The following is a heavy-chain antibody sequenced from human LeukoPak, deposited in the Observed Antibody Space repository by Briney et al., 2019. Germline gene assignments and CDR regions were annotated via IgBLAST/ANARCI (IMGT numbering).Heavy chain of an antibody. CDR3: AKDGSSSSSTSFDY. CDR1: GFTFSSYA. J-gene: IGHJ4*02. D-gene: IGHD6-6*01. CDR2: ISGSSGST. V-gene: IGHV3-23*01. Sequence: GGSLRLSCAASGFTFSSYAMSWVRQAPGKGLEWVSAISGSSGSTYYADSVKGRFTISRDNSKNTLYLQMNSLRAEDTAVYYCAKDGSSSSSTSFDYWGQGTLVTVSS.